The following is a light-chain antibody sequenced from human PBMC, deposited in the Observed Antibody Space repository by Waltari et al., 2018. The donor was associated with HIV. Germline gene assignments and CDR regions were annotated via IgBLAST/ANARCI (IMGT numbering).Light chain of an antibody. CDR2: GAS. V-gene: IGKV3D-15*01. J-gene: IGKJ5*01. CDR3: QQYYNWPRGT. CDR1: QSVSVN. Sequence: EIVMTQSPATLSVSPGDTVILSCRASQSVSVNLAWFQQKPGQAPRLLIYGASTRATAIPARFSGSGSGTEFSLTIRSLQSEDFAVYYCQQYYNWPRGTFGQGTRLETK.